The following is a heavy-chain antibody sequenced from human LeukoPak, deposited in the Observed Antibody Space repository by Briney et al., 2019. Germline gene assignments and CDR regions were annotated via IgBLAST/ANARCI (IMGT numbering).Heavy chain of an antibody. V-gene: IGHV3-30*18. CDR2: ISFDGSDK. CDR3: AKASVTVAENFDY. J-gene: IGHJ4*02. CDR1: GFTFSSYG. D-gene: IGHD6-19*01. Sequence: GGSLRLSCAASGFTFSSYGMNWVRQAPGKGLDWVAVISFDGSDKYYADSVKGRFTISRDNSKNTLSLQMNSLRFEDTAVYYCAKASVTVAENFDYWGQGTQVTVSS.